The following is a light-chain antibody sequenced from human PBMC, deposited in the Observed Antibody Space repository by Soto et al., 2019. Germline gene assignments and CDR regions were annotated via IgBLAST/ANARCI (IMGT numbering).Light chain of an antibody. CDR2: DVV. CDR1: SSDVGGYNY. CDR3: SSYTGSSTHVV. V-gene: IGLV2-14*03. Sequence: QSALTQPASVSGSPGQSITISCTGTSSDVGGYNYVSWYQHHPGKAPKLMIYDVVNRPSGVSTRFSGSKSDNTASLTISGLQAEDEAYYYRSSYTGSSTHVVFGGGTKLTV. J-gene: IGLJ2*01.